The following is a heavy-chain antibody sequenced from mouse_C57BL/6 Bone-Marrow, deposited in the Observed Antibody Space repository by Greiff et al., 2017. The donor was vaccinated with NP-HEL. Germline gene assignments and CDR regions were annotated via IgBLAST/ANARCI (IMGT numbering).Heavy chain of an antibody. CDR3: ARAGVITTVVALDY. CDR1: LFPIPPPS. V-gene: IGHV14-3*01. J-gene: IGHJ2*01. Sequence: QLQQSVAELVRPGATAKLFCHPSLFPIPPPSLPFFPPLPSHFLSFLFQISRSNFNTKYAPKFQFKATITADTSSNTAYLQLISLTSEDTAIYYCARAGVITTVVALDYWGQGTTLTVSS. CDR2: ISRSNFNT. D-gene: IGHD1-1*01.